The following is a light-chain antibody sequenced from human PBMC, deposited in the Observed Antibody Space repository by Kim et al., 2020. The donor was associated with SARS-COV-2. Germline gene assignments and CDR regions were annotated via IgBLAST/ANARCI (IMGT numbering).Light chain of an antibody. CDR3: SSYTDSDTLI. V-gene: IGLV2-8*01. J-gene: IGLJ2*01. CDR2: DVS. CDR1: SSYIGRYNY. Sequence: GQSVTISCTGTSSYIGRYNYVSWYQNLPGRAPKLIIYDVSRRPSGVPDRFSGSKSGNTASLTVSGLQAEDEADYYCSSYTDSDTLIFGGGTQLTVL.